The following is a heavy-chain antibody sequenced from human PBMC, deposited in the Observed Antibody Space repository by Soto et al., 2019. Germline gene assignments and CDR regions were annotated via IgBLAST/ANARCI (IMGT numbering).Heavy chain of an antibody. J-gene: IGHJ4*02. Sequence: QVQLVQSGAEVKKPGASVKVSCKASGYTFTSYAMHWVRQAPGQRLEWMGWINAGNGNTKYSQKFQGRVTITRDNSASTAYTELSSLRSEDTAVYYCARTSGFYGDDNWGQGTVVTVSS. V-gene: IGHV1-3*01. D-gene: IGHD3-22*01. CDR3: ARTSGFYGDDN. CDR2: INAGNGNT. CDR1: GYTFTSYA.